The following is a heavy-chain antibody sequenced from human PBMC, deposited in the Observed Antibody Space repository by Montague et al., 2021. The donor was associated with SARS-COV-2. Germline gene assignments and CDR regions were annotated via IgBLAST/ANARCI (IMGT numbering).Heavy chain of an antibody. Sequence: SLRLSCAASGFSFSSFPMHWVRQAPGKGLESLAVVSTDVNEKYYSGSVRGRFTISRDNSKNTVSLQVNSLRVEDTAVYYCVRDPGMNGLDIWGQGTRVTVSS. CDR1: GFSFSSFP. CDR3: VRDPGMNGLDI. V-gene: IGHV3-30*04. J-gene: IGHJ3*02. CDR2: VSTDVNEK. D-gene: IGHD2-8*01.